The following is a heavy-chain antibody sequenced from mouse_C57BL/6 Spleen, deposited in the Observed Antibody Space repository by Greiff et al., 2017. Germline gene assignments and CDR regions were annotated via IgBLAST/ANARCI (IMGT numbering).Heavy chain of an antibody. V-gene: IGHV1-59*01. CDR3: ARGIYDGYPHYYAMDY. CDR1: GYTFTSYW. J-gene: IGHJ4*01. CDR2: IDPSDSYT. D-gene: IGHD2-3*01. Sequence: QVQLQQPGAELVRPGTSVKLSCKASGYTFTSYWMHWVKQRPGQGLEWIGVIDPSDSYTNYNQKFKGKATLTVDTSSSTAYMQLSSLTSEDSAVYYCARGIYDGYPHYYAMDYWGQGTLVTVSS.